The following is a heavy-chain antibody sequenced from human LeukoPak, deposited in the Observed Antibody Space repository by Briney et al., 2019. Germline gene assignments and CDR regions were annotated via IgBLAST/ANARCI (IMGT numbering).Heavy chain of an antibody. Sequence: ASVKVSCKASGYTFTSYGISWVRQAPGQGLEWMGWISAYNGNTNYAQKLQGRVTMTTDTSTSPAYMELRSLRSDDTAVYYCARDLGVVVPAASDYWGQGTLVTVSS. J-gene: IGHJ4*02. CDR3: ARDLGVVVPAASDY. CDR2: ISAYNGNT. CDR1: GYTFTSYG. V-gene: IGHV1-18*01. D-gene: IGHD2-2*01.